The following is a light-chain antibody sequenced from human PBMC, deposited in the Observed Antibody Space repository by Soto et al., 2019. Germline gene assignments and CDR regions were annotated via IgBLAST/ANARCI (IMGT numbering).Light chain of an antibody. CDR2: GAS. CDR3: QQYGSSPRS. J-gene: IGKJ4*01. V-gene: IGKV3-20*01. Sequence: EIVLTQSPGTLSLSPGERATLSCRASQSVSSSYLAWYQQKPGQAPRLLIYGASSRATGIPDRFSGSGSGTDFTLTISRLEPADFAVDYCQQYGSSPRSFGGGTKVEIK. CDR1: QSVSSSY.